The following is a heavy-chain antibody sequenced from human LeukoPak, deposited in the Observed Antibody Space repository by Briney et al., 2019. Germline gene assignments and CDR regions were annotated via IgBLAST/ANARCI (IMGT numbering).Heavy chain of an antibody. J-gene: IGHJ5*02. D-gene: IGHD3-10*01. CDR2: IYHSGST. CDR1: GVSISSSNW. V-gene: IGHV4-4*02. Sequence: SGTLSLTCAVSGVSISSSNWWSWVRQPPGKGLEWIGEIYHSGSTNYNPSLKSRVTISVDKSKNQFSLKLSSVTAADTAVYYCARKGYYYASGGSNWFDPWGQGTLVTVSS. CDR3: ARKGYYYASGGSNWFDP.